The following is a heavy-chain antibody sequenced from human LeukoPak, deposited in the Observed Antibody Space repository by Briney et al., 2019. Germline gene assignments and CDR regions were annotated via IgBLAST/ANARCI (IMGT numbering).Heavy chain of an antibody. CDR2: IKDDGSEK. V-gene: IGHV3-7*04. J-gene: IGHJ4*02. CDR1: GFTFSIYE. Sequence: GGSLRLSCVASGFTFSIYEMNWVRQAPGKGLEWVANIKDDGSEKSYEDSVKGRFTISRDNANNAVYLQMDTLRVEDTAVYYCARGLIYFEVWGQGTLVSVSS. D-gene: IGHD3-9*01. CDR3: ARGLIYFEV.